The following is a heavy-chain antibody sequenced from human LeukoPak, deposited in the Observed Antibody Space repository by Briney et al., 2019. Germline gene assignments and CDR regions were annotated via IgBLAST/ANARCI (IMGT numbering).Heavy chain of an antibody. J-gene: IGHJ4*02. V-gene: IGHV4-34*01. CDR1: GGSFSGYY. Sequence: SETLSLTCAVYGGSFSGYYWSWIRQPPGKGLEWIGEINHSGSTNYNPSLKSRVTISVDTSKNQFSLKLSSVTAADTAVYYCARRRITIFGVTNRGYFDYWGQGTLVTVSS. CDR3: ARRRITIFGVTNRGYFDY. D-gene: IGHD3-3*01. CDR2: INHSGST.